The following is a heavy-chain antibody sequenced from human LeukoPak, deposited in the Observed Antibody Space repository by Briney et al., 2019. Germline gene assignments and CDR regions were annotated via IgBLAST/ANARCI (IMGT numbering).Heavy chain of an antibody. D-gene: IGHD3-10*01. CDR2: IKQDGSEK. V-gene: IGHV3-7*03. Sequence: RGSLRLSCAASGFIFSSYWMSWVRQTPGKGLEWVANIKQDGSEKNYVDSVKGRFTISRDNAKNSLYLQMNSLRAEDTAVYNCVRDHRGTFDYWGQGTLVTVSS. J-gene: IGHJ4*02. CDR3: VRDHRGTFDY. CDR1: GFIFSSYW.